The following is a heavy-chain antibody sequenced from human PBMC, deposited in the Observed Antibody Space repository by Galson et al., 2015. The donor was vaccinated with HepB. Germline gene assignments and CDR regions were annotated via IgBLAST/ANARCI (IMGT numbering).Heavy chain of an antibody. CDR3: AKGPHQDIVIVPAPCPYYSDC. CDR2: ISGSGGST. Sequence: SLRLSCAVSGFTFRNYVMSWVRQAPGKGLEWVSGISGSGGSTYYAESVKGRFTISRDNSKDTVYLQMNSLRAEDTAIYYCAKGPHQDIVIVPAPCPYYSDCWGQAARITVSP. CDR1: GFTFRNYV. J-gene: IGHJ4*02. V-gene: IGHV3-23*01. D-gene: IGHD2-2*01.